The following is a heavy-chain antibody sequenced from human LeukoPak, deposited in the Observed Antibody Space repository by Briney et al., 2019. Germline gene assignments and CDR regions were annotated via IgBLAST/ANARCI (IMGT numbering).Heavy chain of an antibody. Sequence: GGSLRLSCAASGFTFSSYAMYWVRQAPGKGLEWVAVISDIGSNKYYADSVKGRFTISRDNTKNTLYLQMNSLRAEDTVVYYVAKNGVSSVAYWGQGTLVTVSS. V-gene: IGHV3-30*04. CDR2: ISDIGSNK. J-gene: IGHJ4*02. CDR1: GFTFSSYA. CDR3: AKNGVSSVAY. D-gene: IGHD2-15*01.